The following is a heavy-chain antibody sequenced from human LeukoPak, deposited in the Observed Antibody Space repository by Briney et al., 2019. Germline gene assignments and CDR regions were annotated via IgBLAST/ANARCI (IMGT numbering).Heavy chain of an antibody. V-gene: IGHV3-30*03. CDR3: ASLSPLFDY. Sequence: GGSLRLSCAASGFTFSSYGMHWVRQAPDKGLEGVAVISYDGSNKYYADSVKGRFTISRDNSKNTLYLQMNSLRAEDTAVYYCASLSPLFDYWGQGTLVTVSS. CDR1: GFTFSSYG. CDR2: ISYDGSNK. J-gene: IGHJ4*02.